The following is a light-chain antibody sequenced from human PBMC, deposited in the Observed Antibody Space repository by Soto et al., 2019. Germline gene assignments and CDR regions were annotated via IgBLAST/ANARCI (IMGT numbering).Light chain of an antibody. Sequence: EIVMTQSPATLSVSPGEKATLSCRADQSVSNKLVWYQKRPGQAPSLLIYDASFTVSGVAARFRGSGSGTDFALTISSLQSEDFAIYYCQQYNTWPWTFGQGTKVEF. CDR3: QQYNTWPWT. CDR1: QSVSNK. J-gene: IGKJ1*01. CDR2: DAS. V-gene: IGKV3-15*01.